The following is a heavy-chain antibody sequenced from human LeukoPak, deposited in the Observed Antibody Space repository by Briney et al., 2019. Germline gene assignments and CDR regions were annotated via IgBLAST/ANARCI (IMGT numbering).Heavy chain of an antibody. V-gene: IGHV1-2*02. CDR1: GYTFTGSY. CDR3: ARGLTTVTFDC. Sequence: ASVKVSGKASGYTFTGSYLHWVRQAPGQGLECMGWINRNSGGTNYARQFQGRVTMTRDTSISTAYMELSRLRSDDTAVYHCARGLTTVTFDCWGQGTLVTVSS. D-gene: IGHD4-17*01. J-gene: IGHJ4*02. CDR2: INRNSGGT.